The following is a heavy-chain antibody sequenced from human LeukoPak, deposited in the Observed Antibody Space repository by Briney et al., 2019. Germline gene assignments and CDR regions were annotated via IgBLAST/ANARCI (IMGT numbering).Heavy chain of an antibody. J-gene: IGHJ4*02. CDR2: INPNSGGT. CDR1: GYTFTGYY. V-gene: IGHV1-2*02. CDR3: PRTTIFGVVTPDY. D-gene: IGHD3-3*01. Sequence: ASVTVSFKSSGYTFTGYYMHWVRQAPGQGLEGMGWINPNSGGTNYAQKFQGRVTMTRDTSISTAYMELSRLRSDDTAVYYCPRTTIFGVVTPDYWGQGTLVTVSS.